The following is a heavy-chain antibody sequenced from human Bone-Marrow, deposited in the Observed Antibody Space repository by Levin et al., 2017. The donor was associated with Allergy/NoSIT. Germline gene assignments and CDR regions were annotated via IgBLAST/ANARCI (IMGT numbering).Heavy chain of an antibody. Sequence: PGGSLRLSCKASGYTFTSYDINWVRQATGQGLEWMGWMNPNSGNTGYAQKFQGRVTMTRNTSISTAYMELSSLRSEDTAVYYCARPGRRSDAFDIWGQGTMVTVSS. J-gene: IGHJ3*02. CDR2: MNPNSGNT. V-gene: IGHV1-8*01. CDR1: GYTFTSYD. CDR3: ARPGRRSDAFDI.